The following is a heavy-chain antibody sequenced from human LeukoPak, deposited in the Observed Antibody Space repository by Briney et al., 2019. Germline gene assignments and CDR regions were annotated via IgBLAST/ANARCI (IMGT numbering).Heavy chain of an antibody. CDR2: INPNTGVT. D-gene: IGHD2-21*02. CDR3: ARSYCGGDCYWTIDY. J-gene: IGHJ4*02. CDR1: GYTFTGYY. Sequence: ASVKVSCKASGYTFTGYYMHWVRQAPGQGLTWMGWINPNTGVTNYAQKFQGRVTMTRATSINTAYMELDRLTSDDTAIYYCARSYCGGDCYWTIDYWGQGTLVTVSS. V-gene: IGHV1-2*02.